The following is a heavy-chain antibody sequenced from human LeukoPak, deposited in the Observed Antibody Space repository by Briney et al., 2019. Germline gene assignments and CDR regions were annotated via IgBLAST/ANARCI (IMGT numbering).Heavy chain of an antibody. CDR2: IYYSGST. V-gene: IGHV4-31*03. D-gene: IGHD3-22*01. CDR1: GGSISSGGYY. J-gene: IGHJ4*02. CDR3: ARTYDSSGYYYSRRYYFDY. Sequence: SETLSLTCTVSGGSISSGGYYWSWIRQHPGKGLEWIGYIYYSGSTYYNPSLKSRVTISVDTSKNQFSLKLSFVTAADTAVYYCARTYDSSGYYYSRRYYFDYWGQGTLVTVSS.